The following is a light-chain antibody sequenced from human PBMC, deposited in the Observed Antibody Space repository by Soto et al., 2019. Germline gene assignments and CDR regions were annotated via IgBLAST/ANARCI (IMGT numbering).Light chain of an antibody. J-gene: IGKJ5*01. V-gene: IGKV3-15*01. CDR1: QSVSSN. CDR2: DAS. Sequence: EIVMTQSPATLSVSPGERATLSCRASQSVSSNLAWYQQKPGHAPSLLIYDASTRATGIPARFSGSGAGTEFTLTISSRQSEDDAVYHCQQYHNGPPITFGQGTRLEIK. CDR3: QQYHNGPPIT.